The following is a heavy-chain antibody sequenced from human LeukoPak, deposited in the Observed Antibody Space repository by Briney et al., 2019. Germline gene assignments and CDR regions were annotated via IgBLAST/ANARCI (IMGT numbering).Heavy chain of an antibody. CDR2: IYSGGST. V-gene: IGHV3-66*01. CDR1: GFTVSSNC. J-gene: IGHJ4*02. CDR3: ARANWGHPMYYFDY. D-gene: IGHD7-27*01. Sequence: GGSLRLSCAASGFTVSSNCMSWVRQAPGKGLEWVSIIYSGGSTYYADSVKGRFTISRDNSKNTLYLQMNSLRAEDTAVYYCARANWGHPMYYFDYWGQGTLVTVSS.